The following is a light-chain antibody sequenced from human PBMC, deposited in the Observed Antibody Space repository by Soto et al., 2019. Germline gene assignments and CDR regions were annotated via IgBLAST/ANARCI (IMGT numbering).Light chain of an antibody. CDR3: SSYPSSSTLYV. J-gene: IGLJ1*01. Sequence: QSVLTQPASVSGSPGQSITISCTGTSSDVGDNNYVSWSQQHPGKAPKLMIYDVTHRASGISNRFSGANSGNTASLTISGLRAEDEADYYCSSYPSSSTLYVFGTGTKVTVL. CDR2: DVT. CDR1: SSDVGDNNY. V-gene: IGLV2-14*01.